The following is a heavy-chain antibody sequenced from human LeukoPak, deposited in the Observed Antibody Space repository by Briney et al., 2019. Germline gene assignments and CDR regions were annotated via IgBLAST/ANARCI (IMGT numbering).Heavy chain of an antibody. V-gene: IGHV1-69*13. D-gene: IGHD3-22*01. CDR2: IIPIFGTA. CDR1: GGTFSSYA. J-gene: IGHJ6*03. Sequence: ASVKVSCKASGGTFSSYAISWVRQAPGQGLEWMGGIIPIFGTANYAQKFQGRVTITADESTSTAYMELSSLRSEDTAVYYCARDYYDSSGYPSRYYYYYMDVWGKGTTVTVSS. CDR3: ARDYYDSSGYPSRYYYYYMDV.